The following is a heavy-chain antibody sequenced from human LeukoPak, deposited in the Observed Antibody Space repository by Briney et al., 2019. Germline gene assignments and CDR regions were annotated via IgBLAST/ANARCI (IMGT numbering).Heavy chain of an antibody. CDR2: IYPGDSDT. CDR1: GYSFTSYW. CDR3: ASLQSSPLYSFDS. D-gene: IGHD2-2*01. V-gene: IGHV5-51*01. Sequence: GESLKISCRGSGYSFTSYWIGWVRQLPGQGLDWMGIIYPGDSDTRYSPSFQGQVTISADKSISRAYLQWTSLKASDTAMYYCASLQSSPLYSFDSCGQGTLVTVSS. J-gene: IGHJ4*02.